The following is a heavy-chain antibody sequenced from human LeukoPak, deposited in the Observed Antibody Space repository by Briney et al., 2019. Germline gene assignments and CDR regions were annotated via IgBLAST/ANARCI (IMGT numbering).Heavy chain of an antibody. J-gene: IGHJ4*01. CDR3: ARRAGAYSHPYDY. D-gene: IGHD4/OR15-4a*01. CDR1: GFPLSSYW. Sequence: GGSLSLFCAASGFPLSSYWMHWPRQAPGKALVWFSRINRDGSSTRYAPYVKGRFTISRDNAKNTLYLQMNSLRAEDTAVYYCARRAGAYSHPYDYWGQGTLVTVSS. CDR2: INRDGSST. V-gene: IGHV3-74*01.